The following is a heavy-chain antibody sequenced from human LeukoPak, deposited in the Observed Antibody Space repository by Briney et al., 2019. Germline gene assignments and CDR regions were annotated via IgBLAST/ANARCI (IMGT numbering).Heavy chain of an antibody. J-gene: IGHJ6*02. CDR3: ARDLGYSSGWPGYYYYGMDV. D-gene: IGHD6-19*01. Sequence: VASVKVSCKASGYTFTSYGISWVRQAPGQGLEWMGWISAYNGNTNYAQKLQGRVTMTTDTSTSTAYMELRSLRSDDTAVYYCARDLGYSSGWPGYYYYGMDVWGQGTTVTVSS. CDR1: GYTFTSYG. CDR2: ISAYNGNT. V-gene: IGHV1-18*01.